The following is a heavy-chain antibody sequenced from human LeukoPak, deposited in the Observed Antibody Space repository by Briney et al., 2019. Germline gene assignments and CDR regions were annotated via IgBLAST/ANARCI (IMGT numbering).Heavy chain of an antibody. V-gene: IGHV3-21*04. CDR1: GFTFSSYS. CDR3: AKSQRAAAGTLDV. Sequence: PGGSLRLSCAASGFTFSSYSMNWVRQAPGKGLEWVSSISSSSSYIYYADSVKGRFTISRDNAKNSLYLQMNSLRAEDTALYYCAKSQRAAAGTLDVWGQGTTVAVSS. J-gene: IGHJ6*02. D-gene: IGHD6-13*01. CDR2: ISSSSSYI.